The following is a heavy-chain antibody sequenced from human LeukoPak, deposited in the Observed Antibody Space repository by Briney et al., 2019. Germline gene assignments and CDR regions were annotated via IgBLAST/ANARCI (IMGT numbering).Heavy chain of an antibody. V-gene: IGHV3-48*03. CDR2: ISSSGSTI. J-gene: IGHJ5*02. CDR3: AKDRDSYYDSSGWFDP. CDR1: GFTFSSYE. Sequence: GGSLRLSCAASGFTFSSYEMNWVRQAPGKGLEWVSYISSSGSTIYYADSVKGRFTISRDNAKNSLYLQMNSLRAEDTAVYYCAKDRDSYYDSSGWFDPWGQGTLVTVSS. D-gene: IGHD3-22*01.